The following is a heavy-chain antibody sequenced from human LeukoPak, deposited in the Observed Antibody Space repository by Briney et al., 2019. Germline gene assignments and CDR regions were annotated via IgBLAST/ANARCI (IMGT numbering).Heavy chain of an antibody. CDR2: ISGSGGST. Sequence: GGSLRLSCAASGFTFSSYAMSWVRQAPGKGLEWVSAISGSGGSTYYADSVKGRFTISRDNSKNTLYLQMNSLRAEDTAVYYCAKDGGMYSSGWYGYWGQGTLVTVSS. D-gene: IGHD6-19*01. V-gene: IGHV3-23*01. J-gene: IGHJ4*02. CDR3: AKDGGMYSSGWYGY. CDR1: GFTFSSYA.